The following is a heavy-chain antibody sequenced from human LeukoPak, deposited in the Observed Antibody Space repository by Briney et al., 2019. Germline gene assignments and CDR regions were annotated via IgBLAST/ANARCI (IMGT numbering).Heavy chain of an antibody. CDR2: IIPILGIA. D-gene: IGHD1-26*01. Sequence: ASVKVSCKASGGTFSSYTISWVRQAPGQGLEWMGRIIPILGIANYAQKFQGRVTITADKSTSTVYMELSSLRSEDTAVYYCARDSDPGSGSLFDYWGQGTLVTVSS. V-gene: IGHV1-69*04. CDR1: GGTFSSYT. CDR3: ARDSDPGSGSLFDY. J-gene: IGHJ4*02.